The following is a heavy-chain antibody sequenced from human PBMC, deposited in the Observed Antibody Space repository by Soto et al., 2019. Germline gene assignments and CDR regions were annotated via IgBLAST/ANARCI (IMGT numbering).Heavy chain of an antibody. CDR2: INAGNGNT. J-gene: IGHJ5*02. D-gene: IGHD2-15*01. CDR1: GYTFTSYA. V-gene: IGHV1-3*01. CDR3: ARAPYCSGGSCYWFDP. Sequence: QVQLVQSGAEVKKPGASVKVSCKASGYTFTSYAMHWVRQAPGQRLEWMGWINAGNGNTKYSQKFQGRVTITRDTSASTAYMELSSLRSEDTAVYYCARAPYCSGGSCYWFDPWGQGTLVTVSS.